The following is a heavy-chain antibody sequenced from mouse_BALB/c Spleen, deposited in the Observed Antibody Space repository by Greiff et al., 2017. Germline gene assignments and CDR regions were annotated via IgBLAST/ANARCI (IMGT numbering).Heavy chain of an antibody. V-gene: IGHV1-54*01. J-gene: IGHJ4*01. CDR2: INPGSGGT. CDR3: ARGGHYYAMDY. Sequence: QVQLQQSGAELVRPGTSVKVSCKASGYAFTNYLIEWVKQRPGQGLEWIGVINPGSGGTNYNEKFKGKATLTADKSSSTAYMQLSSLTSDDSAVYFCARGGHYYAMDYWGQGTSVTVSS. CDR1: GYAFTNYL.